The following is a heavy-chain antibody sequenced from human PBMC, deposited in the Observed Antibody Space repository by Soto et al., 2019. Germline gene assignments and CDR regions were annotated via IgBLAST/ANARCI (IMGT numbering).Heavy chain of an antibody. Sequence: VASVKVSCKASGGTFSSYAISWVRQAPGQGLEWMGGIIPIFGTANYAQKFQGRVTITADESTSTAYMELSSLRSEDTAVYYCARVVGITIFGVVTSGNGMDVWGQGTTVTVS. CDR1: GGTFSSYA. CDR3: ARVVGITIFGVVTSGNGMDV. D-gene: IGHD3-3*01. V-gene: IGHV1-69*13. J-gene: IGHJ6*02. CDR2: IIPIFGTA.